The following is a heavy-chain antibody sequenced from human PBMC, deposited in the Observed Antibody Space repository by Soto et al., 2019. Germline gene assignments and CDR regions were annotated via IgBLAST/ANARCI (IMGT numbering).Heavy chain of an antibody. V-gene: IGHV5-10-1*01. CDR3: ARHAQWLVEEYNWFDP. CDR1: GYSFTSYW. J-gene: IGHJ5*02. D-gene: IGHD6-19*01. Sequence: PGESLKISCKGSGYSFTSYWISWVRQMPGKGLEWMGRIDPSDSYTNYSPSFQGHVTISADESISTAYLQWSSLKASDTAMYYCARHAQWLVEEYNWFDPWGQGTLVTVYS. CDR2: IDPSDSYT.